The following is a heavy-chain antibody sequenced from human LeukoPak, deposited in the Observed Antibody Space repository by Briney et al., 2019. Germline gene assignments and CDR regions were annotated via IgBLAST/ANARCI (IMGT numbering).Heavy chain of an antibody. D-gene: IGHD1-1*01. Sequence: ASVLVSCKASGHTFRSHDINWVRQATGQGLDWMGWVSPKTGRTGYAQKFQGRVYMTTSASLSTAYMELSSLRSDDTAVYFCARESERNDGWFDPWGQGTLVTVSS. CDR1: GHTFRSHD. CDR2: VSPKTGRT. CDR3: ARESERNDGWFDP. J-gene: IGHJ5*02. V-gene: IGHV1-8*01.